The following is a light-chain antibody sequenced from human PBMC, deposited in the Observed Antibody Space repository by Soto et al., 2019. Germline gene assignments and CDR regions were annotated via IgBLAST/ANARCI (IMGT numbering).Light chain of an antibody. CDR1: QTIHSF. Sequence: EIQMTQSPSTLSASVGDRVTITCRASQTIHSFLAWYQQKAGKAPKLLIYDASNLESGVPSRFSGSGSGTEFTLTVSSLQPDDFATFYCQQFHSFPWTFGQGTKVDI. CDR2: DAS. J-gene: IGKJ1*01. V-gene: IGKV1-5*01. CDR3: QQFHSFPWT.